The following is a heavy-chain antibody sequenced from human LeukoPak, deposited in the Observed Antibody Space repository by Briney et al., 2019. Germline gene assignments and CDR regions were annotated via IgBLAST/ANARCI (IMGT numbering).Heavy chain of an antibody. CDR1: GFTFSSYA. CDR2: ISSASGSI. Sequence: GGSLRLSCAASGFTFSSYAMSWVRQAPGKGLEWVSYISSASGSIYYADSVRGRFTISRDNAKNSLFLQMNSLRAEDTAVYYCARLPAYCSSTSCYYDYWGQGTLVTVSS. J-gene: IGHJ4*02. CDR3: ARLPAYCSSTSCYYDY. D-gene: IGHD2-2*01. V-gene: IGHV3-48*04.